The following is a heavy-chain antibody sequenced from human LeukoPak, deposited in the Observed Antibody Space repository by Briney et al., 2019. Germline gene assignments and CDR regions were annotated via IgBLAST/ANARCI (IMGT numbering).Heavy chain of an antibody. D-gene: IGHD7-27*01. V-gene: IGHV4-59*11. J-gene: IGHJ6*03. CDR3: ARSNWGSDSYYYYMDV. CDR1: GGSISSHY. CDR2: IYYSGST. Sequence: TSETLSLTCTVSGGSISSHYWSCIRHPPGKGLECIGYIYYSGSTNYNPSLKNRVTISVDTSKKQFSLTLSSVTAADTDVYYCARSNWGSDSYYYYMDVWGKGTTVTVSS.